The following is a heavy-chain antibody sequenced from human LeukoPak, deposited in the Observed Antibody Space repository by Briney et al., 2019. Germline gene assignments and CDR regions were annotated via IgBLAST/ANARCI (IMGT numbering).Heavy chain of an antibody. Sequence: PGGSLRLSCAASGFTFDDYAMHWVRQAPGKGLEWVSGISWNSGSIGYADSVKGRVTISRDNAKNTVYLEMNSLRAEDTAVYYCARGGLRNWYFDLWGRGTLVTVSS. CDR2: ISWNSGSI. CDR3: ARGGLRNWYFDL. J-gene: IGHJ2*01. D-gene: IGHD5-12*01. V-gene: IGHV3-9*01. CDR1: GFTFDDYA.